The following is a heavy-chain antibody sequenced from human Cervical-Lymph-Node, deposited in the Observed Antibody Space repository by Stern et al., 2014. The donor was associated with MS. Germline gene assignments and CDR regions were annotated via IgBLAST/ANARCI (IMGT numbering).Heavy chain of an antibody. CDR1: GYTFINYD. CDR3: VRGGFSYGYGLDA. Sequence: QVQLVQSGSQVRKPGASVKVSCQALGYTFINYDIFWVRQATGQGLEWMGWMNPNNANTGHAQKFQGRVTMTRNTYISTAYMELSGLRSDDTAVYYCVRGGFSYGYGLDAWGQGTAVIVSS. V-gene: IGHV1-8*01. J-gene: IGHJ6*02. CDR2: MNPNNANT. D-gene: IGHD5-18*01.